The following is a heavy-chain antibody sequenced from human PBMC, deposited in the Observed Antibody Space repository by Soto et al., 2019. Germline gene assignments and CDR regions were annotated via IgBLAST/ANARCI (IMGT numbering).Heavy chain of an antibody. CDR1: GGSISRGGYY. CDR2: IYYSGST. J-gene: IGHJ5*02. CDR3: ARGELRFWFDP. Sequence: PSETLSLTCTVSGGSISRGGYYWSWIRQHPGKGLEWIGYIYYSGSTYYNPSLKSRVTISVDTSKNQFSLKLSSVTAADTAVYYCARGELRFWFDPWGQGTLVTVSS. D-gene: IGHD1-26*01. V-gene: IGHV4-31*03.